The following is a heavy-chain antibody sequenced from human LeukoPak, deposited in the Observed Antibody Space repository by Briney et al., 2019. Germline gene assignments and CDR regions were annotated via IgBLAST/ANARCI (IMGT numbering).Heavy chain of an antibody. J-gene: IGHJ4*02. V-gene: IGHV1-69*13. CDR2: IIPIFGTA. D-gene: IGHD2-2*01. CDR3: ARASGYCSSTSCQFDY. CDR1: GGTFSSYA. Sequence: ASVKVSCKASGGTFSSYAISWVRQAPGQGLEWMGGIIPIFGTANYAQKFQGRVTITADESTSTAYMELSSLRSEDTAVYYCARASGYCSSTSCQFDYWGQGTLVTASS.